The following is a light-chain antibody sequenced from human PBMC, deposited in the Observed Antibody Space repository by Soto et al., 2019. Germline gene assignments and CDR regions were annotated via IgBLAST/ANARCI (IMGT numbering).Light chain of an antibody. V-gene: IGKV3-20*01. Sequence: EIVLTQSPGTLSLSPGERATLSCRASQSVSSNYLAWYQQKPGQAPRLLIYGASSRATGIPARFIGSGSGTHFTLTISRLEPEDFAVYYCQQYGGSPRVTFGGGTKVEIK. CDR1: QSVSSNY. J-gene: IGKJ4*01. CDR3: QQYGGSPRVT. CDR2: GAS.